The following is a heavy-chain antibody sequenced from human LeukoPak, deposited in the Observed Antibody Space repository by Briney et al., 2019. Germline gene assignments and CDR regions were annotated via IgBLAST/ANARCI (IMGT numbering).Heavy chain of an antibody. J-gene: IGHJ4*02. V-gene: IGHV3-30*02. CDR1: GFTFSSYW. CDR3: ARGDWGMYYFDY. Sequence: PGGSLRLSCAASGFTFSSYWMHWVRQAPGKGLEWVAFIRYDGGEKYYADSVKGRFTISRDNSKNALYLQMNSLRAEDTAVYYCARGDWGMYYFDYWGQGALVTVSS. CDR2: IRYDGGEK. D-gene: IGHD3-16*01.